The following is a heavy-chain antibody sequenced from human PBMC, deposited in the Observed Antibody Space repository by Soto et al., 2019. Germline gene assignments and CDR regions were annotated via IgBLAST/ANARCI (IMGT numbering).Heavy chain of an antibody. D-gene: IGHD3-10*01. J-gene: IGHJ5*02. CDR1: GYTFTSYA. CDR2: INAGNGNT. V-gene: IGHV1-3*01. CDR3: ARDQLLWFGDGFRLYNWFDP. Sequence: ASVKVSCKASGYTFTSYAMHWVRQAPGQRLEWMGWINAGNGNTKYSQKFQGRVTITRDTSASTAYMELSSLRSEDTAVYYCARDQLLWFGDGFRLYNWFDPWGQGTLVTVSS.